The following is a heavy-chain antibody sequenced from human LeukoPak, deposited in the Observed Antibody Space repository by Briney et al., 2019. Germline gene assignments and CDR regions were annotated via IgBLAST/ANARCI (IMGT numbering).Heavy chain of an antibody. D-gene: IGHD6-19*01. Sequence: SETLSLTCTVSGGSISSYYWSWIRQPPGKGLEWVAYIYYSGSTNYNPSLKSRVTISVDTSKNQFALKLTSVIAADTAVYYCARHGSGWRFDYWGQRTLVTVSS. J-gene: IGHJ4*02. CDR3: ARHGSGWRFDY. CDR1: GGSISSYY. V-gene: IGHV4-59*08. CDR2: IYYSGST.